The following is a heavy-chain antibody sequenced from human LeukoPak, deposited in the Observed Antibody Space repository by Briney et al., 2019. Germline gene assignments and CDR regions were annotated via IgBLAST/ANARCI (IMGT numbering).Heavy chain of an antibody. CDR3: ARPYYSSGWYDWFDP. CDR1: GYTFTSYD. V-gene: IGHV1-8*01. Sequence: GASVKASCKASGYTFTSYDINWVRQATGQGLEWMGWMNPNSGNTGYAQKFQGRVTMTRNTSINTAYMELSSLRSEDTAVYYCARPYYSSGWYDWFDPWGQGTLVTVSS. CDR2: MNPNSGNT. D-gene: IGHD6-19*01. J-gene: IGHJ5*02.